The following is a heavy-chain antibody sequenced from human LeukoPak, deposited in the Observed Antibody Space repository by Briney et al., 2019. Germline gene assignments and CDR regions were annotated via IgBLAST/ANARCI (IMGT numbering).Heavy chain of an antibody. Sequence: GGSLRLSCAASGFTFSSYAMSWVRQAPGKGLEWVSAISGSGGSTYYADSVKGRFTISRDNSKNTLFLQMNNLRAEDTAVYYCGNDYCSTTICLDYWGQGTLVTVSS. CDR3: GNDYCSTTICLDY. J-gene: IGHJ4*02. D-gene: IGHD2-2*01. V-gene: IGHV3-23*01. CDR1: GFTFSSYA. CDR2: ISGSGGST.